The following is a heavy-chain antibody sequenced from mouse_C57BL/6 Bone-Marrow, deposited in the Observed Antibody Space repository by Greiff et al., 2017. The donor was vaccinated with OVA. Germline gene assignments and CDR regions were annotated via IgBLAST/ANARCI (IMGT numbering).Heavy chain of an antibody. D-gene: IGHD2-1*01. CDR3: TTPYGNYFDY. V-gene: IGHV14-4*01. J-gene: IGHJ2*01. Sequence: VQLQQSGAELVRPGASVKLSCTASGFNIKDDYMHWVKQRPEQGLEWIGWIDPENGDTEYASKFQGKATITADTSSNTAYLQLSSLTSEDTAVYYCTTPYGNYFDYWGQGTTLTVSS. CDR2: IDPENGDT. CDR1: GFNIKDDY.